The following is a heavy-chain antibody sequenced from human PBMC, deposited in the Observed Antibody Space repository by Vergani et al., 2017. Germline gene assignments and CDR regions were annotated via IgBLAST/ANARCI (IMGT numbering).Heavy chain of an antibody. V-gene: IGHV3-23*01. D-gene: IGHD5-12*01. CDR2: ISGSGGSA. Sequence: VQLLESGGGLVQPGGSLRLSCAASGFTFSSYAMSWVRQAPGKGLEWVSAISGSGGSAYYADSVKGRFTISRDNSKNTLYLQMNSLRAEDTAVYYCAKDRGYSGYEGNXFDYWGQGTLVTVSS. CDR1: GFTFSSYA. CDR3: AKDRGYSGYEGNXFDY. J-gene: IGHJ4*02.